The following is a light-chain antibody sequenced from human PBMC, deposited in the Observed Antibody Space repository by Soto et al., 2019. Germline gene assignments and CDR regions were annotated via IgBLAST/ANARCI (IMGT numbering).Light chain of an antibody. CDR1: QGISNY. V-gene: IGKV1-9*01. CDR3: QQRNSYPIT. CDR2: TAS. Sequence: DIQLTQSPSFLSASVGDRVTITCRASQGISNYLAWYQQKPGKAPNLLIHTASTLQSGAPSRFSGSGSGTEFTLTISSLQPEDFATYYCQQRNSYPITFGQGTRLEIK. J-gene: IGKJ5*01.